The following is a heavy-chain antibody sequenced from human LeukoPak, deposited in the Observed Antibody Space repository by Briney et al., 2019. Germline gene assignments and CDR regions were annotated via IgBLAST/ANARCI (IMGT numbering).Heavy chain of an antibody. D-gene: IGHD6-6*01. Sequence: QPGGSLRLSWAAPGFTFSSYGMPWVRQAPGKGLEWVAFIRYDGSNKYYADSVKGRFTISRDNSKNTLYLQMNSLRAEDTAVYYCAKDQIAARPRPNAFDIWGQGTMVTVSS. CDR2: IRYDGSNK. V-gene: IGHV3-30*02. CDR1: GFTFSSYG. J-gene: IGHJ3*02. CDR3: AKDQIAARPRPNAFDI.